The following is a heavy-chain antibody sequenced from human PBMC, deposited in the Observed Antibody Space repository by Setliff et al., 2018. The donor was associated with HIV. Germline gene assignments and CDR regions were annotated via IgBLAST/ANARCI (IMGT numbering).Heavy chain of an antibody. V-gene: IGHV3-30*01. D-gene: IGHD3-3*01. CDR2: ISYDGSNK. J-gene: IGHJ4*02. CDR1: GFTFSSYA. Sequence: QPGGSLRLSCAASGFTFSSYAMHWVRQAPGKGLEWVAVISYDGSNKYYADSVKGRFTISRDNSKNTLYLQMNSLRAEDTAVYYCARDGELEDFWSGYYFPYFDYWGQGTLVTVSS. CDR3: ARDGELEDFWSGYYFPYFDY.